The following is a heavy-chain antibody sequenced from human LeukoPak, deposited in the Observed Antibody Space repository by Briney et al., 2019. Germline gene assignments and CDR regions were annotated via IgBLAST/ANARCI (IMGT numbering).Heavy chain of an antibody. CDR1: GFTFSSYG. D-gene: IGHD2-15*01. CDR3: ASLVVVAATNLDY. V-gene: IGHV3-30*03. J-gene: IGHJ4*02. CDR2: ISYDGSNK. Sequence: PGRSLRLSCAASGFTFSSYGMHWVRQAPGKGLEWVAVISYDGSNKYYADSVKGRFTISRDNSKNTLYLQMNSLRAEDTAVYYCASLVVVAATNLDYGGQETLVTVSS.